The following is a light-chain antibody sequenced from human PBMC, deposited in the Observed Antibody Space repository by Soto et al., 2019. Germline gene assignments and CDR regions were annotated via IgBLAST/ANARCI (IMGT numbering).Light chain of an antibody. Sequence: QSALTQPASVSGSPGQSITISCTGTSSDVGGYNYVSWYQQHPGKAPKLMIYEVSDRPSGVSNRFSGSKSGNTASLTISGLQAEDEADYYCSSYTRSNTRVFGGGTKPTVL. J-gene: IGLJ2*01. CDR2: EVS. CDR1: SSDVGGYNY. V-gene: IGLV2-14*01. CDR3: SSYTRSNTRV.